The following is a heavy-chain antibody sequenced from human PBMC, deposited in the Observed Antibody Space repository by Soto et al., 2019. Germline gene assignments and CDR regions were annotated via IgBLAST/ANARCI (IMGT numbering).Heavy chain of an antibody. CDR1: GDTFSFYS. Sequence: GASVKVSCKASGDTFSFYSINWVRQAPGLGLEWMGRVNPILSLSNYAQRFQGRVTMTADKSTSTAYMVISSLRSEDTAIYYCATSYGSGYRAFDYGGQGAQVTVSS. J-gene: IGHJ4*02. CDR3: ATSYGSGYRAFDY. D-gene: IGHD3-10*01. V-gene: IGHV1-69*10. CDR2: VNPILSLS.